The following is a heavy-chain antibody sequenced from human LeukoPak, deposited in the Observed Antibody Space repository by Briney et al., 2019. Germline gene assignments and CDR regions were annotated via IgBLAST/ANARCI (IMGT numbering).Heavy chain of an antibody. V-gene: IGHV3-21*01. Sequence: PGGSLRLSCAASGFTFSSYSMNWVRQAPGKGLGWVSSISSSSSYIYYADSVKGRFTISRDNAKNSLYLQMNSLRAEDTAVYYCAAGYSGYYFDYWGQGTLVTVSS. CDR2: ISSSSSYI. CDR1: GFTFSSYS. D-gene: IGHD6-13*01. J-gene: IGHJ4*02. CDR3: AAGYSGYYFDY.